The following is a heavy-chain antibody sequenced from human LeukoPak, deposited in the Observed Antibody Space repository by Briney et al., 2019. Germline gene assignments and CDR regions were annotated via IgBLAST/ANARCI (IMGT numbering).Heavy chain of an antibody. J-gene: IGHJ6*02. V-gene: IGHV1-69*04. Sequence: ASVKVSCKASGGAFSSYAINWVRQAPGQGLEWMGRVIPILGIANYAQKFQGRVTITADKSTSTAYMELYSLRSEDTAVYYCARSQGVTTFDYYYGMDVWGQGTTVTVSS. CDR1: GGAFSSYA. D-gene: IGHD3-16*01. CDR2: VIPILGIA. CDR3: ARSQGVTTFDYYYGMDV.